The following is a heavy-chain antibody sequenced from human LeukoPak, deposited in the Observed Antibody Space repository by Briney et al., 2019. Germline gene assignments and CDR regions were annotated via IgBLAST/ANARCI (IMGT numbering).Heavy chain of an antibody. CDR2: LYSGGSA. CDR1: GFNVSSNY. J-gene: IGHJ6*03. Sequence: GGSLRLSCAASGFNVSSNYMSWGRQAPGKGLEWVSLLYSGGSAFHADSVKGRFTISRDNSKNTLYLQLNILRAEDTAVYYCARAGGGYRYGYYYHFYMDVWGKGTTVTVSS. V-gene: IGHV3-53*01. D-gene: IGHD5-18*01. CDR3: ARAGGGYRYGYYYHFYMDV.